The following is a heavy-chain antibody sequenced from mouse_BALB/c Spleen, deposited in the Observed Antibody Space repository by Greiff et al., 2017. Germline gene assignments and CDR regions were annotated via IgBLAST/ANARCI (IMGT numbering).Heavy chain of an antibody. Sequence: EVQRVESGGGLVKPGGSLKLSCAASGFTFSSYAMSWVRQTPEKRLEWVASISSGGSTYYPDSVKGRFTISRDNARNILYLQMSSLRSEDTAMYYCARGRFAYWGQGTLVTVSA. J-gene: IGHJ3*01. CDR2: ISSGGST. CDR3: ARGRFAY. V-gene: IGHV5-6-5*01. CDR1: GFTFSSYA.